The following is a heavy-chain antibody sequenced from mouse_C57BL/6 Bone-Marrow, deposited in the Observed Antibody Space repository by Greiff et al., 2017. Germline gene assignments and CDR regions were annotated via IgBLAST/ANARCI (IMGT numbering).Heavy chain of an antibody. Sequence: QVQLQQPGAELVMPGASVKLSCTASGYTFTSYWMHWVKQRPGQGLEWIGEIDPSDSYTNYTQTFKGKSTLTVDKSSNTAYRQRSRLTSEDAAVYYCAREPYFDYWGQGTTLTVSS. CDR2: IDPSDSYT. CDR3: AREPYFDY. V-gene: IGHV1-69*01. J-gene: IGHJ2*01. CDR1: GYTFTSYW.